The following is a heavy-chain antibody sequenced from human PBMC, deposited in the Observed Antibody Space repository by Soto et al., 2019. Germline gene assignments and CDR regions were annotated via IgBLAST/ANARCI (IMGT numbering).Heavy chain of an antibody. D-gene: IGHD3-16*01. CDR2: IYYSGSS. CDR1: GGSISGDYY. Sequence: SETLSLTCSVSGGSISGDYYWSWIRQSPEKGLEWIGYIYYSGSSYSNPALQSRLSMSLDTSKNQFSLKLRSVTAADTAVYYCAWGGARWPGYFASWRHGALLTVSS. CDR3: AWGGARWPGYFAS. V-gene: IGHV4-30-4*08. J-gene: IGHJ4*01.